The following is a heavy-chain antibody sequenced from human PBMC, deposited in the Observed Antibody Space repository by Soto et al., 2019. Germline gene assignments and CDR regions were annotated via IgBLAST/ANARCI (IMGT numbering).Heavy chain of an antibody. Sequence: QVQLVQSGAEVKNPGASVKVSCKASGYTFTRYGIGWARQAPGQGLEWMGWINTYNGNTNYAQNVQASVTLTTDTSTSTAYMELRSLRSNDTAIYYCAMVDVYVTPSPQDVWGQGTTVIVSS. CDR1: GYTFTRYG. V-gene: IGHV1-18*01. D-gene: IGHD3-16*01. CDR2: INTYNGNT. J-gene: IGHJ6*02. CDR3: AMVDVYVTPSPQDV.